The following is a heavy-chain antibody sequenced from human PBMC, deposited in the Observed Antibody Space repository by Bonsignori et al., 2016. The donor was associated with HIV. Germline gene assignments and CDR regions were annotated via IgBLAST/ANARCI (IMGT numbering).Heavy chain of an antibody. Sequence: EVRLVESGGGLVKPGGSLRLSCAASGFTFSYHFMGWVRQAPGKGLEWVSSIGGSSRSIYYADALRGRFTVSRDNAKNSMYLQMDSLTVDDTAVYFCARESGYSSSCYDYWGQG. V-gene: IGHV3-21*01. D-gene: IGHD6-13*01. CDR2: IGGSSRSI. J-gene: IGHJ4*02. CDR1: GFTFSYHF. CDR3: ARESGYSSSCYDY.